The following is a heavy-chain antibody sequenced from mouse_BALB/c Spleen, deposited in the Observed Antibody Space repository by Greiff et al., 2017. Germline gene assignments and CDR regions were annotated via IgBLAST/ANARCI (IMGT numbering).Heavy chain of an antibody. D-gene: IGHD2-2*01. CDR1: GFSLTSYG. CDR3: ARDDTMFRDSIAY. CDR2: IWAGGST. Sequence: VKLVESGPGLVAPSQSLSITCTVSGFSLTSYGVHWVRQPPGKGLEWLGVIWAGGSTNYNSALMSRLSISKDNSTSQVFLKMNSLQTDDTAMYYCARDDTMFRDSIAYWGQGTLVTVSA. V-gene: IGHV2-9*02. J-gene: IGHJ3*01.